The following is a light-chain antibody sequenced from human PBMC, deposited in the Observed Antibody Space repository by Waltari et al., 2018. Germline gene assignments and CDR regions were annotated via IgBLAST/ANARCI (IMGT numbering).Light chain of an antibody. Sequence: QSALTQPASVSGSPGQSITVSCTGTRTTVAYSNVVSWYQQHPGKAPKLVIFEVNKRPSGVSNRFSGSKSGNTAYLTISGLQAEDEADYHCCSHAGPSAHWVFGGGTKVTVL. CDR1: RTTVAYSNV. CDR2: EVN. CDR3: CSHAGPSAHWV. J-gene: IGLJ3*02. V-gene: IGLV2-23*02.